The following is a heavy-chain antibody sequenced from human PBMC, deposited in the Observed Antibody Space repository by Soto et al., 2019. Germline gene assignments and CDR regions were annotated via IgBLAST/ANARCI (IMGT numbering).Heavy chain of an antibody. V-gene: IGHV3-30*18. J-gene: IGHJ4*02. CDR1: GFRFGAYA. Sequence: QVQLVESGGGVVQPGTSVRLSCAASGFRFGAYAMHWVRQAPGKGLEWVAVMSEDGSRKYYRDSVKGRFTISRDNSKNTLFLQMDRLRLEDTAVYSCAKVREDLVLLVALDSWGQGTRVTVSS. CDR3: AKVREDLVLLVALDS. D-gene: IGHD5-12*01. CDR2: MSEDGSRK.